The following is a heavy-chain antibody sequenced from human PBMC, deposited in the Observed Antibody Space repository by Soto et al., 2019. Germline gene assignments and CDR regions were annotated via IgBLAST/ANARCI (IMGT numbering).Heavy chain of an antibody. CDR3: AITRAVWFDP. CDR2: IYYSGST. J-gene: IGHJ5*02. Sequence: QLQLQESGPGLVKPSETLSLTCTVSGGSISSSSYYWGWIRQPPGKGREWIGSIYYSGSTYYNPSLKSRVTISVDTSKNQFSLKLSSVTAADTAVYYGAITRAVWFDPWGQGTLVTVSS. V-gene: IGHV4-39*01. CDR1: GGSISSSSYY. D-gene: IGHD6-19*01.